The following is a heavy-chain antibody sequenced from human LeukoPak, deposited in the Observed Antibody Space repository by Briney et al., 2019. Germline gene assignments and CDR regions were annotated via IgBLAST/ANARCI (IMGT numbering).Heavy chain of an antibody. J-gene: IGHJ4*02. D-gene: IGHD2-15*01. CDR2: ISGSGSRI. Sequence: PGGSLRLSCAASGFTFSNYDRDWVPQAPGKGPEGVSTISGSGSRISYADSVQGRFTISRDNSKNTVYLTMNSLTAEDTAVYYCARRYCSGDTCYVGFDYWGQGTLVTVSS. V-gene: IGHV3-23*01. CDR3: ARRYCSGDTCYVGFDY. CDR1: GFTFSNYD.